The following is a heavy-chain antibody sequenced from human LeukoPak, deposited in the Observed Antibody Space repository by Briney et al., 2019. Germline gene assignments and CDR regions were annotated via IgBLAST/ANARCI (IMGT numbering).Heavy chain of an antibody. CDR1: GGSFSGYY. CDR2: IKQDGSEK. Sequence: PSETLSLTCAVYGGSFSGYYWSWVRQAPGKGLEWVANIKQDGSEKYYVDSVKGRFTISRDNAKNSLYLQMNSLRAEDTAVYYCARGYWVAHPWGQGTLVTVSS. CDR3: ARGYWVAHP. D-gene: IGHD1-26*01. J-gene: IGHJ5*02. V-gene: IGHV3-7*04.